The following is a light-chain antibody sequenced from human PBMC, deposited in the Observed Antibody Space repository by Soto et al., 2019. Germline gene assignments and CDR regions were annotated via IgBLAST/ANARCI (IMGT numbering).Light chain of an antibody. Sequence: EIVMTQSPATLSVSPGERATLSCRASESVSSNLAWYQQKPGQAPRLLIYGASTRATGVPARFSGSRSGTEFTLTISSLQSEDFAVYYCQQYNNWPPITFGQGTRLEIK. CDR3: QQYNNWPPIT. J-gene: IGKJ5*01. CDR2: GAS. CDR1: ESVSSN. V-gene: IGKV3-15*01.